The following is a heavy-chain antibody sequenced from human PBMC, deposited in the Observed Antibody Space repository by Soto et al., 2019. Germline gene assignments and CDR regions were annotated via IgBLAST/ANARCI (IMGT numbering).Heavy chain of an antibody. CDR2: ISYDGSNK. Sequence: QVQLVESGGGVVQPGRSLRLSCAASGFTFSSYGMHWVRQAPGKGLEWVAVISYDGSNKYYADSVKGRFTISRDNSKNTLYLQMNSLRAEDTAVYYCAKYLIDIGLMAYYGMYVLGQGTTVTVSS. V-gene: IGHV3-30*18. CDR3: AKYLIDIGLMAYYGMYV. J-gene: IGHJ6*02. D-gene: IGHD2-8*01. CDR1: GFTFSSYG.